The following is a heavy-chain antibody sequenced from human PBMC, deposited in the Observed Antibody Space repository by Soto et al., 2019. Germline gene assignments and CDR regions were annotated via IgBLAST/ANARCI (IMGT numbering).Heavy chain of an antibody. CDR3: ARTVATIVGYYYYGMDV. CDR2: IYYSGST. CDR1: GGSISSSSYY. V-gene: IGHV4-39*01. Sequence: PSETLSLTCTVSGGSISSSSYYWGWIRQPPGKGLEWIGSIYYSGSTYYNPSLKSRVTISVDTSKNQFSLKLSSVTAADTAVYYCARTVATIVGYYYYGMDVWGQGTTVTVSS. D-gene: IGHD5-12*01. J-gene: IGHJ6*02.